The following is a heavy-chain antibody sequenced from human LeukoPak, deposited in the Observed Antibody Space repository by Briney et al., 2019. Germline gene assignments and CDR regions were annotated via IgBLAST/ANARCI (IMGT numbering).Heavy chain of an antibody. CDR3: ARRTLCCGERFDP. CDR1: GGSINNYY. CDR2: IYSSGST. D-gene: IGHD3-16*01. J-gene: IGHJ5*02. V-gene: IGHV4-59*08. Sequence: SETLSLTCTVSGGSINNYYWSWIRQPPGKGLEWIGYIYSSGSTNYNPSLKSRVIISVDTSKNQFSLKLSSVTAADTAVYYYARRTLCCGERFDPWGQGTLVTVSS.